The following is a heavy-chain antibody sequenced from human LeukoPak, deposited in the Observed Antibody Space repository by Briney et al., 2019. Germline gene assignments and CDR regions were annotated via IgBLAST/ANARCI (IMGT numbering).Heavy chain of an antibody. CDR1: GFTFSSYG. CDR2: ISGSGGST. J-gene: IGHJ5*02. CDR3: AKFVAHGDYSWSDP. D-gene: IGHD4-17*01. Sequence: GGSLRLSCAASGFTFSSYGMSWVRQAPGKGLEWVSAISGSGGSTYYADSVKGRFTISRDNSKDTLYLQMNSLRAEDTAVYYCAKFVAHGDYSWSDPWGQGTLVTVSS. V-gene: IGHV3-23*01.